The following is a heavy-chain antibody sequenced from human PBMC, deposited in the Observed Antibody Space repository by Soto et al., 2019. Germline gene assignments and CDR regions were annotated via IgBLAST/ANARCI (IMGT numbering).Heavy chain of an antibody. CDR2: INANGGTT. D-gene: IGHD4-17*01. Sequence: AGGSLRLSCAASGFIFSTYAMNWVRQAPGKGLEWVSAINANGGTTYYAESVRGRFTISRDNSINTLYLQMSRLRTEDTAVYYCAHPRGYGVFDAVDIWGQGTMVTVSS. CDR3: AHPRGYGVFDAVDI. J-gene: IGHJ3*02. V-gene: IGHV3-23*01. CDR1: GFIFSTYA.